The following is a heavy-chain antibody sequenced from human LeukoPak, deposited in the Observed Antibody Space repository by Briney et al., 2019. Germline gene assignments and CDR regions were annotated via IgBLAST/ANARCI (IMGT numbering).Heavy chain of an antibody. J-gene: IGHJ4*02. CDR3: AREPTYSSSWHTSCDY. CDR2: ITGSSTSI. D-gene: IGHD6-13*01. V-gene: IGHV3-48*01. CDR1: GLTISSYN. Sequence: GGSLRLSCAASGLTISSYNMNWVRQAPGKGLEWVSYITGSSTSIYYADSVKGRFTISRDNAKNSLYLQMNSLRAEDTAVYYCAREPTYSSSWHTSCDYWGQGTLVTVSS.